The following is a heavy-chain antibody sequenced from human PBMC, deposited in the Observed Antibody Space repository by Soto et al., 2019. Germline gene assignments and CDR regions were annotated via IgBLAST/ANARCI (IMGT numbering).Heavy chain of an antibody. V-gene: IGHV1-69*01. CDR2: IIPIFGTA. CDR3: ARGDIVVVSAAIEGRYYYYGMDV. D-gene: IGHD2-2*02. CDR1: GGTFSSYA. Sequence: QVQLVQSGAEVKKPGSSVKVSCKASGGTFSSYAISWVRQAPGQGLEWMGGIIPIFGTANYAQKFQGRVTITADESTSTAYMELSSLRSEDTAVYYCARGDIVVVSAAIEGRYYYYGMDVWGQGTTVTVSS. J-gene: IGHJ6*02.